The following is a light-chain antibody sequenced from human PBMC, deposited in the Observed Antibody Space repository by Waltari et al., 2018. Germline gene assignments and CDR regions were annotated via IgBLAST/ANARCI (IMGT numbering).Light chain of an antibody. CDR3: NSRDSSGNHVL. CDR2: GKN. CDR1: SLRSYY. J-gene: IGLJ2*01. Sequence: SSELTQDPAVSVALGQTVRITCQGDSLRSYYASWYQQKPGQAPVLVIYGKNNRPSGIPDQFSGSSSGNTASLTISGAQAEDEADYYCNSRDSSGNHVLFGGGTKLTVL. V-gene: IGLV3-19*01.